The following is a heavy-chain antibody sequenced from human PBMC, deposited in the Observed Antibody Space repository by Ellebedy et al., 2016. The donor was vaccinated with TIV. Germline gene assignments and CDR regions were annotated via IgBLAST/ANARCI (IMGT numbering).Heavy chain of an antibody. V-gene: IGHV3-11*06. CDR1: GFTFSDYY. CDR3: ARAKNYYMDV. J-gene: IGHJ6*03. Sequence: GESLKISCAASGFTFSDYYMNWIRQAPGKGLEWVSYIGSSSTHTNYADSVKGRFTISGDNAKNSLSLQMDSLRAEDTAVYYCARAKNYYMDVWGKGTTVTVSS. CDR2: IGSSSTHT.